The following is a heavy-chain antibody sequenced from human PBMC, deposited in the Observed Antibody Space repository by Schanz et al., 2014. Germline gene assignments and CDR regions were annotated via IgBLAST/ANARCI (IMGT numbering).Heavy chain of an antibody. CDR2: INLSGGST. V-gene: IGHV1-46*01. Sequence: QVQLVQSGDEVKKPGASVRVSCKASGYTFSSYTISWVRQAPGQGLEWMGIINLSGGSTNNAQKFQGRLTMTRDTSTSTVYMELSSLTSEDTAVHYCARGRGFYDYWGQGTLXTVSS. D-gene: IGHD3-10*01. CDR3: ARGRGFYDY. J-gene: IGHJ4*02. CDR1: GYTFSSYT.